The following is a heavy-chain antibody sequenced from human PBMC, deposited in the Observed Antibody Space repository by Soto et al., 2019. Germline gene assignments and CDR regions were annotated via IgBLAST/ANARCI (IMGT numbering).Heavy chain of an antibody. CDR2: INHSGST. J-gene: IGHJ4*02. D-gene: IGHD3-22*01. CDR1: GGSFSGYY. Sequence: QVQLQQWGAGLLKPSETLSLTCAVYGGSFSGYYWSWIRQPPGKGLEWIGEINHSGSTNYNPSLKSRVTISVHTSKNQFSLKLSSVTAADTAVYYCARGVVVITTNFDYWGQGTLVTVSS. V-gene: IGHV4-34*01. CDR3: ARGVVVITTNFDY.